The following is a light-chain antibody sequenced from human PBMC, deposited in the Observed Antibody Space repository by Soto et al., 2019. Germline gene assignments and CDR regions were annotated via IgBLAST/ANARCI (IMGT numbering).Light chain of an antibody. CDR1: SSDIGGYNY. CDR3: SSYTTSSTWV. CDR2: EVS. V-gene: IGLV2-14*01. J-gene: IGLJ3*02. Sequence: QSVLTQPASVSGSPGQSITISCTGTSSDIGGYNYVSWYQQHPGKAPQLMIYEVSNRPSGVSNRFSGSKSGNMASLTISGLQAEDEADYYCSSYTTSSTWVFGGGTKLTVL.